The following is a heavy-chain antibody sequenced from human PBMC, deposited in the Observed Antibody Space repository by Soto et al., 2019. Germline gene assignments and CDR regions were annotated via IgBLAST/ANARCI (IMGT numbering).Heavy chain of an antibody. D-gene: IGHD3-10*01. CDR3: ARVIGSGSYSSFSYYYYYMDV. Sequence: PSETLSLTCTVSGGSISSYYWSWIRQPPGKGLEWIGYIYYSGSTNYNPSLKSRVTISVDTSKNQFSLKLSSVTAADTAVYYCARVIGSGSYSSFSYYYYYMDVWGKGTTVTVSS. J-gene: IGHJ6*03. CDR1: GGSISSYY. V-gene: IGHV4-59*01. CDR2: IYYSGST.